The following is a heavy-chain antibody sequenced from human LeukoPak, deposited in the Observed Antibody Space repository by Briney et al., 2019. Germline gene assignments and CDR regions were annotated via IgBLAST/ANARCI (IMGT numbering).Heavy chain of an antibody. D-gene: IGHD3-10*01. CDR1: GGSFSGYY. J-gene: IGHJ4*02. V-gene: IGHV4-34*01. Sequence: SETLSLTCAVYGGSFSGYYWSWIRQPPGKGLEWIGEINHSGSTNYNPSLKSRVTISVDTSKNQFSLKLSSVTAADTAVYYCARGVRRFRELLDWGQGTLVTVSS. CDR2: INHSGST. CDR3: ARGVRRFRELLD.